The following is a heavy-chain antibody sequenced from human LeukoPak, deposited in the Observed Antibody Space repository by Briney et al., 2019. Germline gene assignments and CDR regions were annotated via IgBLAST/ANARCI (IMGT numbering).Heavy chain of an antibody. J-gene: IGHJ5*02. CDR1: GYTFTSYA. CDR3: AREAVVVPGRCNWFDP. V-gene: IGHV1-69*04. CDR2: IIPILGIA. D-gene: IGHD2-2*01. Sequence: ASVKVSCKASGYTFTSYAISWVRQAPGQGLEWMGRIIPILGIANYAQKFQGRVTITADKSTSTAYMELSSLRSEDTAVYYCAREAVVVPGRCNWFDPWGQGTLVTVSS.